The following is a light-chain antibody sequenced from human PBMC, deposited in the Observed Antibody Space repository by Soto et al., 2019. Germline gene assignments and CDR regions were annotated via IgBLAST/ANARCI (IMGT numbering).Light chain of an antibody. J-gene: IGLJ2*01. CDR1: SSDVGGYNY. Sequence: QSALTQPPSASGSPGQSGTISCTGTSSDVGGYNYVSWYQQHPGKAPKLMIYDVSKRPSGVPDRFSGSKSGNTASLTVSGLQAEDEADYYCSSYAGSNGVVLGRGTKLTVL. CDR2: DVS. V-gene: IGLV2-8*01. CDR3: SSYAGSNGVV.